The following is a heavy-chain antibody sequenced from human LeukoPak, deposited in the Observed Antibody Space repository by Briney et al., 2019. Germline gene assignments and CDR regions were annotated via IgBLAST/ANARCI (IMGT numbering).Heavy chain of an antibody. V-gene: IGHV3-23*01. Sequence: GGSLRLSCAASGFTFSTYAMSWVRQAPGKGLEWVSAISHSGASTYYADSVKGRFTISRDNSKNTLYLQMDSLRAEDTAVYYCAKSVAPYCSGGSCFDAFDIWGQGTMVTVSS. CDR1: GFTFSTYA. CDR2: ISHSGAST. CDR3: AKSVAPYCSGGSCFDAFDI. D-gene: IGHD2-15*01. J-gene: IGHJ3*02.